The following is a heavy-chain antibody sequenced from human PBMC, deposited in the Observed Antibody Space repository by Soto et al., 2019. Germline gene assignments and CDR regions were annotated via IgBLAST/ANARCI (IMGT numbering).Heavy chain of an antibody. CDR2: ISSSSSTI. CDR3: ARGITMVRGVNDY. V-gene: IGHV3-48*01. J-gene: IGHJ4*02. Sequence: GGSLRLSCAASGFTFSSYSMNWVRQAPGKGLEWVSYISSSSSTIYYADSVKGGFTISRDNAKNSLYLQMNSLRAEDTAVYYCARGITMVRGVNDYWGQGTLVTVSS. D-gene: IGHD3-10*01. CDR1: GFTFSSYS.